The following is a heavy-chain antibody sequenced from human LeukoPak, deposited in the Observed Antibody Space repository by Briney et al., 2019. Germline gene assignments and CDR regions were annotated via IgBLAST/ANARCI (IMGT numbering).Heavy chain of an antibody. CDR3: ASLTIFGVATPDY. J-gene: IGHJ4*02. V-gene: IGHV3-23*01. CDR2: INDNGAGT. Sequence: GGSLRLSCAASGFTFSSYAMSWVRQAPGKGLKWVSTINDNGAGTYYADSVKGRFTISRDNSKNTSYLQMNSLTADDTAVYYCASLTIFGVATPDYWGQGTLVTVSS. CDR1: GFTFSSYA. D-gene: IGHD3-3*01.